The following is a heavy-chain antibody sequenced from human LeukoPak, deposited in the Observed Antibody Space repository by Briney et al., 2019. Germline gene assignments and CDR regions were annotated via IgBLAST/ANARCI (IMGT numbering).Heavy chain of an antibody. V-gene: IGHV4-34*01. D-gene: IGHD3-10*01. CDR1: GGSFSGYY. Sequence: SETLSLTCAVYGGSFSGYYWSWIRQPPGKGLEWIGEINHSGSTNYNPSLTSRGTISVDTSKNQFSLKLSSVTAADTAVYYCARGVGRWGTSRYYGSGSYASPTSSAFDYWGQGTLVTVSS. CDR2: INHSGST. J-gene: IGHJ4*02. CDR3: ARGVGRWGTSRYYGSGSYASPTSSAFDY.